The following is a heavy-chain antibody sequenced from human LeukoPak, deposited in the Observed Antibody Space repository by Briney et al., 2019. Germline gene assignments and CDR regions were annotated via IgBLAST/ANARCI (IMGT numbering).Heavy chain of an antibody. D-gene: IGHD6-19*01. CDR2: ISGSGGST. J-gene: IGHJ4*02. V-gene: IGHV3-23*01. CDR3: AKVMWDSSGWYDSFDY. Sequence: GGSLRLSCAASGFTFSSYAMSWVRQAPGKGLEWVSAISGSGGSTYYADSVKGRFTISRDNSKNTLYLQMNSLRAEDTAVYYCAKVMWDSSGWYDSFDYWGQGTLVTVSS. CDR1: GFTFSSYA.